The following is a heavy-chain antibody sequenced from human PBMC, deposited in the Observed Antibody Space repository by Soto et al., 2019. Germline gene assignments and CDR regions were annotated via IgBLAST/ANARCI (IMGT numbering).Heavy chain of an antibody. Sequence: QVQLVQSGAELKKPGASVKVSCKASGYTFSNYDMNWVRQATGQGPEWIGWVNPNNGDTGYAQKLQGRVTLTTDISITTAYMELTSLRSEDTAIYYCAKVSRKGSAIDFDYWGQGTLITVSS. V-gene: IGHV1-8*01. CDR1: GYTFSNYD. CDR2: VNPNNGDT. CDR3: AKVSRKGSAIDFDY. J-gene: IGHJ4*02. D-gene: IGHD3-10*01.